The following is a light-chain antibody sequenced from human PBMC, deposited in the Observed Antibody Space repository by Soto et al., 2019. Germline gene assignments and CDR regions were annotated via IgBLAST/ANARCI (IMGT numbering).Light chain of an antibody. V-gene: IGKV3-11*01. J-gene: IGKJ4*02. CDR3: HQRSDWPPVT. Sequence: EIVLTQSPATLSLSPGERATLSCRASQSVRSYLAWYQQKPGQAPRLLIYDASTRATGIPARFSGSGSGTDFTLTISSLEPEDFAVYYCHQRSDWPPVTFGGGTKVEIK. CDR2: DAS. CDR1: QSVRSY.